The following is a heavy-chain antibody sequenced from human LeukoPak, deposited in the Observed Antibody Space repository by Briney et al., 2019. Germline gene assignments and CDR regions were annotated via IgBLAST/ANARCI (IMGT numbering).Heavy chain of an antibody. V-gene: IGHV3-21*01. J-gene: IGHJ4*02. Sequence: GGSLRLSCAASGFTFSSYSMNWVRQAPGKGLEWVSSISSSSSYIYYADLVKGRFTISRDNAKNSLYLQMNSLRAEDTAVYYCARDRVAGIFDYWGQGTLVTVSS. CDR3: ARDRVAGIFDY. CDR1: GFTFSSYS. D-gene: IGHD6-19*01. CDR2: ISSSSSYI.